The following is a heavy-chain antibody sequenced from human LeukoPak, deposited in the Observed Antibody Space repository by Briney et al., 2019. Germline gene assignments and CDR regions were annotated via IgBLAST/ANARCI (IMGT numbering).Heavy chain of an antibody. D-gene: IGHD3-22*01. V-gene: IGHV5-51*01. CDR2: IYPGDSDT. CDR3: ARHKKLSGYYSYFDF. Sequence: GESLKISCKGSGYSFTSYWIGWVRQMPGKGLEWMGIIYPGDSDTKYSPSFQGQVTISVDKSISTAYLQWSSLKASDSAMYYCARHKKLSGYYSYFDFWGQGTLVTVSS. J-gene: IGHJ4*02. CDR1: GYSFTSYW.